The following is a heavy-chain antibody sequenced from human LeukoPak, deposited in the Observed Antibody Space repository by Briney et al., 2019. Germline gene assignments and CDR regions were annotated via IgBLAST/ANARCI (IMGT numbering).Heavy chain of an antibody. CDR1: GGTFSSYT. Sequence: SVKVSCKASGGTFSSYTISWVRQAPGQGLEWMGRIIPILNITDYAQNFQGRVTLTADKSTSTAYMELSTLRSEDTAVYYCAKDGVVVVATSVYYYYYGMDVWGQGTTVTISS. CDR2: IIPILNIT. D-gene: IGHD2-2*01. V-gene: IGHV1-69*02. CDR3: AKDGVVVVATSVYYYYYGMDV. J-gene: IGHJ6*02.